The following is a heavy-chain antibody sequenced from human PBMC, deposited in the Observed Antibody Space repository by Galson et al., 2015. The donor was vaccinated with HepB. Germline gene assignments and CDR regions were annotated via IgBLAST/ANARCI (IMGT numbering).Heavy chain of an antibody. V-gene: IGHV3-21*01. J-gene: IGHJ4*02. CDR1: GFTLSSYS. D-gene: IGHD2-2*01. CDR2: ISSSTSYI. Sequence: SLRLSCAASGFTLSSYSMNWVRQAPGKGLEWVSSISSSTSYIYYADSVKGRFTISRDNAKNSLYLQMNSLRAEDTAVYYCARVLSTSWASGFDYWGQGTLVTVS. CDR3: ARVLSTSWASGFDY.